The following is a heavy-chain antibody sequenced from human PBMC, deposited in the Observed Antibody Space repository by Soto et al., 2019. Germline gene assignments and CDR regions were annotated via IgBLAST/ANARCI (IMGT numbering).Heavy chain of an antibody. J-gene: IGHJ6*03. D-gene: IGHD3-16*01. CDR1: GFTFSNYA. CDR3: AKHGGPSYYYYMDV. CDR2: ITGSGETT. V-gene: IGHV3-23*01. Sequence: GGSLRLSCAASGFTFSNYAMNWVRQAPGKGLEWVSSITGSGETTKFADSVKGRFTISRDNSENKLYLQLNSLRVDDTAVYYCAKHGGPSYYYYMDVWGKGTTVTVSS.